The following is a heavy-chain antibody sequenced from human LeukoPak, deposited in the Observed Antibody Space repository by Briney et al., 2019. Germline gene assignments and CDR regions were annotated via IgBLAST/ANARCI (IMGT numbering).Heavy chain of an antibody. CDR2: INHSGST. J-gene: IGHJ4*02. CDR1: GGSFSGYY. D-gene: IGHD4-17*01. Sequence: SETLSLTCAVYGGSFSGYYWSWIRQPPGKGLEWIGEINHSGSTNYNPSLKSRVTISYTSKNQFSLKLSSVTAADTAVYYCARHLDYGDYFDYWGQGTLVTVSS. V-gene: IGHV4-34*01. CDR3: ARHLDYGDYFDY.